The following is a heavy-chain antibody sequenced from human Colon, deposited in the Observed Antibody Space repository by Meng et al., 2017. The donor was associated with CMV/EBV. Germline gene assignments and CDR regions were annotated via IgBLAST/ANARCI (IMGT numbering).Heavy chain of an antibody. CDR3: ARELARGGY. V-gene: IGHV1-18*01. J-gene: IGHJ4*02. Sequence: VQLVQSGAEVKKPGASVKVSWKTSGYTFTNFGISWVRQAPGQGLEWMAYISPYNGDTNYAQRFQGRVALTTDTSTSTVYMELGSLTSDDTAMYYCARELARGGYWGQGTLVTVSS. CDR1: GYTFTNFG. CDR2: ISPYNGDT.